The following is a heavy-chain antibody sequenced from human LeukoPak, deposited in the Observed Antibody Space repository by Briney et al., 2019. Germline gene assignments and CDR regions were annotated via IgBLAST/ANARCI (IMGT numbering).Heavy chain of an antibody. CDR3: ARKYGRYCSSTSCYFNWFDP. CDR2: ISPNSGGT. J-gene: IGHJ5*02. CDR1: GYTFTGYY. D-gene: IGHD2-2*01. V-gene: IGHV1-2*02. Sequence: APVKVSCKASGYTFTGYYMHWVRQAPGQGLEWMGWISPNSGGTNYAQKFQGRVTMTRNTSISTAYMELSSLRSEDTAVYYCARKYGRYCSSTSCYFNWFDPWGQGTLVTVSS.